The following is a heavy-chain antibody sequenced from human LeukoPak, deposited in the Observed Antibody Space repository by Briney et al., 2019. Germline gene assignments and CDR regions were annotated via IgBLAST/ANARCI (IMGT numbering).Heavy chain of an antibody. D-gene: IGHD3-22*01. CDR2: IFYSGST. Sequence: SETLSLTCTVSGGSISSYYWSWIRQPPGKGLEWIGYIFYSGSTNYNPSLKSRVTISVDTSKNQFSLKLTSATAADTAVYYCTRGANYYDSSSYWGFDYWGQGTLVTVSS. V-gene: IGHV4-59*01. CDR1: GGSISSYY. J-gene: IGHJ4*02. CDR3: TRGANYYDSSSYWGFDY.